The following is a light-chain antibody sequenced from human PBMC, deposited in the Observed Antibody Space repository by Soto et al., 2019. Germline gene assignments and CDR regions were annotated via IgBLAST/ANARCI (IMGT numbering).Light chain of an antibody. CDR1: QSVTNS. V-gene: IGKV3-11*01. CDR2: DAS. Sequence: EIVLTQSPATLSLSTGERATLSCRASQSVTNSLAWYQQKPGQAPRLLVYDASNWATGIPTRFSGSGSGTDFTLTISNLEPEDFAVYYCQQHISWPLTFGGGTKLDIK. CDR3: QQHISWPLT. J-gene: IGKJ4*01.